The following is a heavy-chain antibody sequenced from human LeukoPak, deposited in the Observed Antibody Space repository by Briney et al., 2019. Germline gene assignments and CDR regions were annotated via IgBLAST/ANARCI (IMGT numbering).Heavy chain of an antibody. D-gene: IGHD3-3*01. V-gene: IGHV4-34*01. Sequence: SETLPLTCAVYGGSFSGYYWSWIRQPPGKGLEWIGEINHSGSTNYNPSLKSRVTISVDTSKNQFSLKLSSVTAADTAVYYCARGQGLRFLEWVPRYYFDYWGQGTLVTVSS. J-gene: IGHJ4*02. CDR2: INHSGST. CDR3: ARGQGLRFLEWVPRYYFDY. CDR1: GGSFSGYY.